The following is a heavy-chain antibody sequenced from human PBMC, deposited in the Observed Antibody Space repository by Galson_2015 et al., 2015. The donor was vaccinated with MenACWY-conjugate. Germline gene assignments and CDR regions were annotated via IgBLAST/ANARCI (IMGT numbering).Heavy chain of an antibody. V-gene: IGHV5-51*01. CDR3: ARHPPGGRGMDV. CDR2: ISPGDSNT. Sequence: QSGAEVKQPGESLKISCKGSGYYFTSYWIAWVRQIPGKGLEWMGLISPGDSNTRYSPSFQGQVTISADKSLSTAYLQWSSLKASDTAMYYCARHPPGGRGMDVWGQGTTVTVSS. D-gene: IGHD1-26*01. CDR1: GYYFTSYW. J-gene: IGHJ6*02.